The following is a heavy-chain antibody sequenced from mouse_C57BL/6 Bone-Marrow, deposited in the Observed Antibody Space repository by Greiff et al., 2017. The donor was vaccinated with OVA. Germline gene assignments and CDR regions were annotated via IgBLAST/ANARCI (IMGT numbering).Heavy chain of an antibody. CDR1: GFNIKDDY. CDR3: TSPGTGDY. D-gene: IGHD3-3*01. Sequence: VHVKQSGAELVRPGASVKLSCTASGFNIKDDYMHWVKQRPEQGLEWIGWIDPENGDTEYAPKFQGKATITTDTTSNTAYLQLSSLTSEDTAVYYCTSPGTGDYWGQGTTLTVSS. J-gene: IGHJ2*01. CDR2: IDPENGDT. V-gene: IGHV14-4*01.